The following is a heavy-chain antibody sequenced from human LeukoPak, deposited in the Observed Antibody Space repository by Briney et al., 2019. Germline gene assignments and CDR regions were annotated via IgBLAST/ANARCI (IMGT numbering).Heavy chain of an antibody. CDR1: GGSISSYY. Sequence: PSETLSLTCTVSGGSISSYYWSWIRQPPGKGLEWIGCIYYSGSTNYNPSLKSRVTISVDTSKNQFSLKLSSVTAADTAVYYCARGFRGPNFDYWGQGTLVTVSS. V-gene: IGHV4-59*08. CDR2: IYYSGST. D-gene: IGHD3-10*01. J-gene: IGHJ4*02. CDR3: ARGFRGPNFDY.